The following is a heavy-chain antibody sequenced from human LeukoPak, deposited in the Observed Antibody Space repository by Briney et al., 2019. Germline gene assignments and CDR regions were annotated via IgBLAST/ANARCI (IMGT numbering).Heavy chain of an antibody. CDR2: IYYSGST. D-gene: IGHD5-18*01. V-gene: IGHV4-30-4*01. CDR3: VRATGYSYGHEFYYYYGMDV. CDR1: GGSISSGDYY. Sequence: SETLSLTCTVSGGSISSGDYYWSWIRQPPGKGLEWIGYIYYSGSTYYNPSLKSRVTISVDTSKNQFSLKLSSVTAADTAVYYCVRATGYSYGHEFYYYYGMDVWGQGTTVTVSS. J-gene: IGHJ6*02.